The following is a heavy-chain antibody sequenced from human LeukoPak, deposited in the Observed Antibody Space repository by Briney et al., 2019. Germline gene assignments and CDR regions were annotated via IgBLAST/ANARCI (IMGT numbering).Heavy chain of an antibody. CDR3: ARERYFDY. J-gene: IGHJ4*02. V-gene: IGHV3-23*01. CDR1: GFTFSTCA. CDR2: ISGGGRST. Sequence: GSLRLSCAASGFTFSTCAMSWVRQAPGKGLEWVSTISGGGRSTDYADSVKGLFTISRDNSKNTLYLQMNSLRAEDTAVHYSARERYFDYWGQGTLVTVSS.